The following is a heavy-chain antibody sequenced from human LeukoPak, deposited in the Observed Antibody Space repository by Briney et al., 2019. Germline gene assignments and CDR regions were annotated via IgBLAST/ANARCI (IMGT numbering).Heavy chain of an antibody. CDR2: INWNGDIT. Sequence: GGSLRLSCTASGFTFDDYGMSWVRQAPGKGLEWVSGINWNGDITGYADSVKGRFTISRDNAKNSLYVQMNSLRVEDTALYYCARGGSVVPAAIDYYYYYYMDVWGKGTTVTVSS. V-gene: IGHV3-20*04. D-gene: IGHD2-2*01. CDR3: ARGGSVVPAAIDYYYYYYMDV. CDR1: GFTFDDYG. J-gene: IGHJ6*03.